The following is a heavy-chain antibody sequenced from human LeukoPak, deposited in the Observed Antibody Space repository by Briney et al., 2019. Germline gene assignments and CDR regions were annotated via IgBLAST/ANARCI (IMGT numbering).Heavy chain of an antibody. J-gene: IGHJ4*02. CDR2: MNPNSGNT. D-gene: IGHD2-15*01. CDR1: GYTFTSYD. Sequence: ASVKVSCKASGYTFTSYDINWVRQATGQGLEWMGWMNPNSGNTGYAQKFQGRDTMTRNTSISTAYMELSSLRSEDTAVYYCARGRTYCSGGSCYYFDYWGQGTLVTVSS. CDR3: ARGRTYCSGGSCYYFDY. V-gene: IGHV1-8*01.